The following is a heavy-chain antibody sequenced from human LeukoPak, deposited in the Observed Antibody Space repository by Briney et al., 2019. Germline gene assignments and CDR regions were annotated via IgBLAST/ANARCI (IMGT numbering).Heavy chain of an antibody. Sequence: ASVKVSCKASGGTFSSYAISWVRQAPGQGLEWMGGIIPIFGTANYAQKFQGRVTITTDESTSTAYMELSSLRSEDTAVYYCARDMTTVINNWFDPWGQGTLVTVSS. J-gene: IGHJ5*02. D-gene: IGHD4-17*01. CDR2: IIPIFGTA. CDR3: ARDMTTVINNWFDP. V-gene: IGHV1-69*05. CDR1: GGTFSSYA.